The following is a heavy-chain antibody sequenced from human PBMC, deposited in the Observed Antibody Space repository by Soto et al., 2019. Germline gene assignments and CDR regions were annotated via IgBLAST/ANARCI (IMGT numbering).Heavy chain of an antibody. CDR1: GGSISSYY. J-gene: IGHJ4*02. Sequence: SETLSLTCTVSGGSISSYYWSWIRQPPGKGLEWIGHIYYSGSTNYNPSHKSRVTISEDTSKNQLSLQLSSVTAADTAVYYCAREGVPATFDYWGQGTLVTVSS. CDR2: IYYSGST. D-gene: IGHD2-2*01. CDR3: AREGVPATFDY. V-gene: IGHV4-59*01.